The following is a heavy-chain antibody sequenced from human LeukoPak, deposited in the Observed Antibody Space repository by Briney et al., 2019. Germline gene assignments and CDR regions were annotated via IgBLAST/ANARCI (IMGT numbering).Heavy chain of an antibody. CDR3: ARLRRLVWELGN. CDR2: IYYSGST. Sequence: PSETLSLTCTVSGGSISSSSYYWGWIRQPPGKGLEWIGSIYYSGSTYYNPSLKSRVTISVDTSKNQFSLKLSSVTAADTAVYYCARLRRLVWELGNWGQGTLVTVSS. V-gene: IGHV4-39*01. D-gene: IGHD1-26*01. CDR1: GGSISSSSYY. J-gene: IGHJ4*02.